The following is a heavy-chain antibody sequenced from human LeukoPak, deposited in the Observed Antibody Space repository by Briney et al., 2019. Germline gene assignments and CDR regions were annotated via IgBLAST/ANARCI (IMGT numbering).Heavy chain of an antibody. J-gene: IGHJ4*02. CDR3: AREVYYGSGSQFTLDY. V-gene: IGHV1-46*01. Sequence: ASVKVSCKASGYTFTSYYMHWVRQAPGQGLEWMGILNPSGGNTSYAQKFQGRVIMTRDMSTSTVYMELSSLRSEDTAVYYCAREVYYGSGSQFTLDYWGQGTLVTVSS. D-gene: IGHD3-10*01. CDR2: LNPSGGNT. CDR1: GYTFTSYY.